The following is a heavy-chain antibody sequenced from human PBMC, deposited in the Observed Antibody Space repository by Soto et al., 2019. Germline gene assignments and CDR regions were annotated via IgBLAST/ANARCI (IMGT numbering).Heavy chain of an antibody. CDR1: GGTFSSYT. V-gene: IGHV1-69*04. Sequence: SVKVSCKASGGTFSSYTISWVRQAPGQGLEWMGRIIPILGIANYAQKFQGRVTITADKSTSTAYMELSSLRSEDTAVYYCARDRCSSTSCYADWFDPWGQGTLVTVSS. D-gene: IGHD2-2*01. J-gene: IGHJ5*02. CDR3: ARDRCSSTSCYADWFDP. CDR2: IIPILGIA.